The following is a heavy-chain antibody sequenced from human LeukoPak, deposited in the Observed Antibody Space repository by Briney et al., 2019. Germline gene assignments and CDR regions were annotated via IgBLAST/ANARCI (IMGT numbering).Heavy chain of an antibody. Sequence: SETLSLTCTVSGGSISSSSYYWGWIRQPPGKGLEWIGNIYYSGNTYYNPSLKSRVTISVDTSKNQFSLKLSSVTAADTAVYYCARDRRGGNYYDSSGYSLDIWGQGTMVTVSS. D-gene: IGHD3-22*01. CDR2: IYYSGNT. CDR1: GGSISSSSYY. CDR3: ARDRRGGNYYDSSGYSLDI. V-gene: IGHV4-39*02. J-gene: IGHJ3*02.